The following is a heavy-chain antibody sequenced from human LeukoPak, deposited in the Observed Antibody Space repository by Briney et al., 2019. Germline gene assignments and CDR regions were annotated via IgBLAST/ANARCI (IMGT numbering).Heavy chain of an antibody. Sequence: PGGSLRLSCAASGFTFSNAWMSWVRQAPGKGLEWVGRIKSKTDGGTTDYAAPVKGRFTISRDDSKNTLYLQMNSLKTEDTAVYYCTTDYQTGVVVTFPWGQGTLVTVSS. CDR2: IKSKTDGGTT. CDR1: GFTFSNAW. CDR3: TTDYQTGVVVTFP. V-gene: IGHV3-15*01. D-gene: IGHD3-22*01. J-gene: IGHJ5*02.